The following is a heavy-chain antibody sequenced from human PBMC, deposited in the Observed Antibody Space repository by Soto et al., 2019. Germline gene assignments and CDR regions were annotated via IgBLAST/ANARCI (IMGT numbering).Heavy chain of an antibody. V-gene: IGHV3-30*18. Sequence: QVQLVESGGGVVQPGRSLRLSCAASGFTFSTYGMHWVRQAPGKGLEWVAVISYDGVNKYYADSVKGRFTISRENSKNTGYLQMNRLTAEDRAVYYGAESVYNWNDWFFDYWGQGTLVTVSS. CDR3: AESVYNWNDWFFDY. D-gene: IGHD1-1*01. CDR1: GFTFSTYG. J-gene: IGHJ4*02. CDR2: ISYDGVNK.